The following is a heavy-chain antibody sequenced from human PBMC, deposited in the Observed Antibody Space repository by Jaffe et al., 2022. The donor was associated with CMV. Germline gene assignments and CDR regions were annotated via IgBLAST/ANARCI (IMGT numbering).Heavy chain of an antibody. CDR2: IIPIFGTA. J-gene: IGHJ3*02. V-gene: IGHV1-69*01. CDR1: GGTFSSYA. Sequence: QVQLVQSGAEVKKPGSSVKVSCKASGGTFSSYAISWVRQAPGQGLEWMGGIIPIFGTANYAQKFQGRVTITADESTSTAYMELSSLRSEDTAVYYCARGSRVGATGILSRRIRLCAFDIWGQGTMVTVSS. D-gene: IGHD1-26*01. CDR3: ARGSRVGATGILSRRIRLCAFDI.